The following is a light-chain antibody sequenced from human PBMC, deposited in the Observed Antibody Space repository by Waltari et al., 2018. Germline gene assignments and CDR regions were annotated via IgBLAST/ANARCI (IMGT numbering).Light chain of an antibody. CDR3: ETWDSSLSAGV. V-gene: IGLV1-51*02. CDR1: SSNLGNND. J-gene: IGLJ2*01. CDR2: ENN. Sequence: QSVLTQPPSVSAAPGQKVTMSCSGRSSNLGNNDVSWYQQLPGIAPKLLRDENNRRPSGVPDRFSGSKAGTSATLGITGLQTGDEAEYYCETWDSSLSAGVFGGGTKLTVL.